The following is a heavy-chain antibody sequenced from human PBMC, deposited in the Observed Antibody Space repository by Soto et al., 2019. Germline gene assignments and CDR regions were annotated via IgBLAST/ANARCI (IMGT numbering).Heavy chain of an antibody. CDR2: IIPIFGTA. D-gene: IGHD2-15*01. V-gene: IGHV1-69*05. CDR1: GGTFSSYA. J-gene: IGHJ6*02. CDR3: ASSGYCSGGSCSYPQYYYYGMDV. Sequence: QVQLVQSGAEVKKPGSSVKVSCKASGGTFSSYAISWVRQAPGQGLEWMGGIIPIFGTANYAQKFQGRVXITPDESTRTAXXXLXRLRSEDTAVYYCASSGYCSGGSCSYPQYYYYGMDVWGQGTTVTVSS.